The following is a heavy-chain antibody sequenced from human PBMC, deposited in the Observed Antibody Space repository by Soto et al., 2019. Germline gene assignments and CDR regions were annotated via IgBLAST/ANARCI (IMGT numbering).Heavy chain of an antibody. V-gene: IGHV3-23*01. Sequence: EVQLLESGGGLVEPGGSLRLSCAASGITFIADAMSWVRQAPGKGLEWVSAISGSGATTYYADSVKGRFTISRDKSKNTLYLQMNSLRAEDTALYYCAKSFSSNWYDYFDYWGQGSLVTVSS. CDR3: AKSFSSNWYDYFDY. CDR1: GITFIADA. D-gene: IGHD6-13*01. CDR2: ISGSGATT. J-gene: IGHJ4*02.